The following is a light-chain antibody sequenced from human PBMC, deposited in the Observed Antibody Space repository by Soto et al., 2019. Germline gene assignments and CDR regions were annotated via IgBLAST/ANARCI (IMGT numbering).Light chain of an antibody. J-gene: IGKJ2*01. V-gene: IGKV3-11*01. CDR2: DAS. Sequence: EVVLTQSPGTLSLSPGERATLSCRASERVGIFLAWYQKKPGQAPRLLIYDASSRASGVPARFSGRGSGTDFTLIISSLEPEDSAVYYCQQRTNWLYTFGPGTKLEIK. CDR1: ERVGIF. CDR3: QQRTNWLYT.